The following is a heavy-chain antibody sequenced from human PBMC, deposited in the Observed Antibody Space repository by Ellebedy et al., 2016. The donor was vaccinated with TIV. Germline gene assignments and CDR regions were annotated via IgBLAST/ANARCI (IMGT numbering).Heavy chain of an antibody. CDR3: ATDWSGLPIPVTTSRFDF. CDR1: GFTFNNYG. CDR2: IKSKSDGGTT. V-gene: IGHV3-15*01. Sequence: PGGSLRLSCAASGFTFNNYGMSWVRQAPGKGLEWVGRIKSKSDGGTTDYAAPVKGRFAISRNDSKNTLYLHMSSLRTEDTAVYYCATDWSGLPIPVTTSRFDFWGQGTLVTVSS. D-gene: IGHD4-17*01. J-gene: IGHJ4*02.